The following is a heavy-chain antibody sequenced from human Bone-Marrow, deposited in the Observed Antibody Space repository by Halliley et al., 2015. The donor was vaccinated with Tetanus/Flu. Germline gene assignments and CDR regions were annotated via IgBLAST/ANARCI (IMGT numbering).Heavy chain of an antibody. Sequence: PSLTCSISGGSISGDYSWSWIRQPPGKGLEWIGYIYHTGNSYYNPSLTSRLTISIDRSKNQISLKLTSVTAADTAVYYCARGTLLDAFDVWGPGTRVTVSS. CDR2: IYHTGNS. J-gene: IGHJ3*01. V-gene: IGHV4-30-2*01. CDR1: GGSISGDYS. CDR3: ARGTLLDAFDV.